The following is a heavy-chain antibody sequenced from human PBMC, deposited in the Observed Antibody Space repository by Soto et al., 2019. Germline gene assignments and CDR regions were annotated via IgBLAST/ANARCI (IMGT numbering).Heavy chain of an antibody. Sequence: ASVKVSWNTSGYANTRYDGSWVRQAPGQGLEWMGGIIAYNGTTNYAQKVQGRVTMTTDTSTSTAYMELRSLRSDDTAVYYCARDQTGIGGFYYYYGMDVWGQGTTVTVSS. CDR2: IIAYNGTT. J-gene: IGHJ6*02. D-gene: IGHD1-1*01. CDR1: GYANTRYD. CDR3: ARDQTGIGGFYYYYGMDV. V-gene: IGHV1-18*01.